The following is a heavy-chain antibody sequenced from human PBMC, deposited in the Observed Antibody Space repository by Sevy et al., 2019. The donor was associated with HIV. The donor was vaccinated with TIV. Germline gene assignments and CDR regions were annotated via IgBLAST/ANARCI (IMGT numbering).Heavy chain of an antibody. Sequence: GGSLRLSCAASGFTFSNFEMNWVRQAPGKGLEWVSYITSSGSTIYYADSVQGRFTISRDNAKNSLFLQMNSLRVEDTAVYYCARATYYYDSSGPYYFDYWGQGTLDTVSS. CDR3: ARATYYYDSSGPYYFDY. J-gene: IGHJ4*02. CDR2: ITSSGSTI. CDR1: GFTFSNFE. D-gene: IGHD3-22*01. V-gene: IGHV3-48*03.